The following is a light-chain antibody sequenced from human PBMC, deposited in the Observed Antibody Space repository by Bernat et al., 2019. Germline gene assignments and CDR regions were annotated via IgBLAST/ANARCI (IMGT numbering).Light chain of an antibody. CDR3: QKYESAPLT. CDR1: QAIFIH. Sequence: DNQMTQSPSSLSASVGDRVTITCRASQAIFIHLAWYHHKPGKVPKLLIYAASTLQSGVPSRFSGSGSGTDFTLTISSLQPDDVGSYYCQKYESAPLTVGGGTKVEIK. V-gene: IGKV1-27*01. CDR2: AAS. J-gene: IGKJ4*01.